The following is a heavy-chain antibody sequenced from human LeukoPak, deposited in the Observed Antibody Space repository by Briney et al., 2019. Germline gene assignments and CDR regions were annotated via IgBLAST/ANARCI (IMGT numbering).Heavy chain of an antibody. D-gene: IGHD4-17*01. J-gene: IGHJ4*02. V-gene: IGHV4-34*01. Sequence: ASETLSLTCAVYGGSFSGYYWSWIRQPPGKGLEWIGEINHSGSTNYNPSLKSRVTISVDTSKNQFSLKLSSVTAADTAVYYCARDRGLWFLDYGDGNDYWGQGTLVTVSS. CDR1: GGSFSGYY. CDR3: ARDRGLWFLDYGDGNDY. CDR2: INHSGST.